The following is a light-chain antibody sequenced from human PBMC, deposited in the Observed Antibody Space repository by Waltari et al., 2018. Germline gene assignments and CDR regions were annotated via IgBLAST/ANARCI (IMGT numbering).Light chain of an antibody. V-gene: IGLV1-44*01. J-gene: IGLJ2*01. Sequence: QSVLTQPPSASGTPGQRVTIPRSGSSSNIGRSTVTWYQQLPGTAPKLLIYSNNQRPSGVPDRFSGSKSGTSASLAISGLQSEDEADYYCAAWDDSLNAVVFGGGTKLTVL. CDR1: SSNIGRST. CDR2: SNN. CDR3: AAWDDSLNAVV.